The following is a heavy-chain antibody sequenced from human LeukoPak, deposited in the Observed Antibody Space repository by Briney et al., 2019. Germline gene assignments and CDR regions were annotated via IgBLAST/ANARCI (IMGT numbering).Heavy chain of an antibody. V-gene: IGHV3-30*04. Sequence: QPGGSLRLSCAASGSTFSRYAMHWVRQAPGKGLEWVAVISYDGRDKYHADFVMGRSTISRDNSKSTLYLQMNSLRVEDTAVYYCARDAGGNSADYYFDYWGQGTLVTVSS. CDR2: ISYDGRDK. J-gene: IGHJ4*02. CDR1: GSTFSRYA. CDR3: ARDAGGNSADYYFDY. D-gene: IGHD4-23*01.